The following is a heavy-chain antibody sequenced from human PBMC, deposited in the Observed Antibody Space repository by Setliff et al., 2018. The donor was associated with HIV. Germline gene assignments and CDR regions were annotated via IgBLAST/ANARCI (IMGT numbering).Heavy chain of an antibody. CDR2: IWYHGSSK. CDR1: GFTFSSYG. Sequence: GGSLRLSCAASGFTFSSYGMHWVRQAPGKGLEWVAVIWYHGSSKYYGDSVKGRFTISRDNSKNTLYLQMNSLRAEDTAVYFCAKRSPYYFDYWGQGTLVTVSS. D-gene: IGHD3-10*01. V-gene: IGHV3-33*06. CDR3: AKRSPYYFDY. J-gene: IGHJ4*02.